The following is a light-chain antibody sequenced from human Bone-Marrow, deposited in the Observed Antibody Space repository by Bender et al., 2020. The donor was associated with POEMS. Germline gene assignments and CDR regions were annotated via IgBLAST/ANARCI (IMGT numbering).Light chain of an antibody. Sequence: YVLTQPPSVAAAPGETVRISCGGRDIASQSVHWYQQKAGQAPVLVVYDDDDRPPEIPERFYGSNSGNTATLTISRVEAGDEADYYCQVWDSSSDPLYVFGSGTKVTVL. CDR2: DDD. CDR1: DIASQS. J-gene: IGLJ1*01. CDR3: QVWDSSSDPLYV. V-gene: IGLV3-21*02.